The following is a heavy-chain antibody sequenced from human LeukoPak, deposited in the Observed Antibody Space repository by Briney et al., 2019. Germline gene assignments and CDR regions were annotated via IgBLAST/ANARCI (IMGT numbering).Heavy chain of an antibody. J-gene: IGHJ4*02. D-gene: IGHD5-24*01. CDR3: ARDGKSGEMGTCYY. CDR1: GPTLSSNY. Sequence: PGGSLRLSCAVSGPTLSSNYMAWVRQAPGKGREWVTVIYGVAETPSLDCATGRSTISRDNSKNTVYLQMNSLRPEDMAVYYCARDGKSGEMGTCYYRGQGTLVTVSP. V-gene: IGHV3-66*02. CDR2: IYGVAET.